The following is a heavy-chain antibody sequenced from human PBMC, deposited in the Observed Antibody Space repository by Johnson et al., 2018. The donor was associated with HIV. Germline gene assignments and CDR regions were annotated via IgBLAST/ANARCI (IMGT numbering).Heavy chain of an antibody. Sequence: QVQLVESGGGVVQPGRSLRLSCAASGFSFSDSAMHWVRQAPGKGLEWVAVISYDGSNKYYADSVKGRFTISRDNSKNTLYLQMNSLRAEDTAVYYCARPLGPPLWHDAFDIWGQGTMVTVSS. D-gene: IGHD3-16*01. V-gene: IGHV3-30-3*01. CDR1: GFSFSDSA. CDR3: ARPLGPPLWHDAFDI. CDR2: ISYDGSNK. J-gene: IGHJ3*02.